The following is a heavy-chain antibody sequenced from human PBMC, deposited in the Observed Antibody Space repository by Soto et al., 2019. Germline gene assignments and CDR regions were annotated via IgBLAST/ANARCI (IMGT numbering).Heavy chain of an antibody. CDR3: AHRYYSNYFDH. Sequence: SGPTLVNPTQTLTLTCTFSDFSLRNSGVGVGWIRQPPGKALEWLALIYWDDDKRYSPSLKSRLTITKDTSKNQVVLTMTNMDPVDTATYYCAHRYYSNYFDHWGPGTLVTVSS. J-gene: IGHJ4*02. CDR2: IYWDDDK. CDR1: DFSLRNSGVG. D-gene: IGHD4-4*01. V-gene: IGHV2-5*02.